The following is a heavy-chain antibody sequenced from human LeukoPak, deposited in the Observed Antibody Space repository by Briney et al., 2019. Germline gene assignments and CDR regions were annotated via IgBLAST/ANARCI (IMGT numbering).Heavy chain of an antibody. Sequence: SETLSLTCTVSGGSISSSSYYWGWIRQPPGKGLEWIGSIYYSGSTYYNPSLKSRVTISVDRSKNQFSLKLSSVTAADTAVYYCARTDILTYYGMDVWGQGTTVTVSS. J-gene: IGHJ6*02. D-gene: IGHD3-9*01. V-gene: IGHV4-39*07. CDR2: IYYSGST. CDR1: GGSISSSSYY. CDR3: ARTDILTYYGMDV.